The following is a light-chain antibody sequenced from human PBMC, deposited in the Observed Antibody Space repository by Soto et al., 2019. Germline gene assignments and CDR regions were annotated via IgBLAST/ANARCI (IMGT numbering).Light chain of an antibody. CDR2: DAS. CDR1: QSVSGY. V-gene: IGKV3-11*01. J-gene: IGKJ1*01. Sequence: EIVLTQSPATLSLSPGERATLSCRASQSVSGYLAWYQQKSGQAPRLLIYDASNRAPGIPARFSGSGSETDFTLTISSLVPEDFAVYYCQQRQTFGQGTKVEI. CDR3: QQRQT.